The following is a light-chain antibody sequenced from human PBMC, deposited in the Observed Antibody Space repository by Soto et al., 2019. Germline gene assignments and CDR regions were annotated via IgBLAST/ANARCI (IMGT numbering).Light chain of an antibody. CDR3: QQYNVWPPLT. V-gene: IGKV3-15*01. Sequence: EIVMTQSPATLSVSPGERATLSCRASQSVNSNLAWYRQKPGQAPRLLIADASTRATGVPDRFSGSGSGTEFAPAFSSRQSEDSGIDYCQQYNVWPPLTFGGGTKVEIK. J-gene: IGKJ4*01. CDR1: QSVNSN. CDR2: DAS.